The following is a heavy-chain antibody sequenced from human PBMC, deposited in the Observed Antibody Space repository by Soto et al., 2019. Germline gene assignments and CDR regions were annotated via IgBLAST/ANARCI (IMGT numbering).Heavy chain of an antibody. V-gene: IGHV1-46*01. CDR1: GYSFTNNY. CDR2: INPSGGIT. J-gene: IGHJ6*02. D-gene: IGHD2-21*02. CDR3: AREKVVVVAGMNYYYYGMDV. Sequence: ASVKVSCKASGYSFTNNYMHWVRQAPGQGLEYVGVINPSGGITSFPQKFQGRVTMTRDTSTSTVYMELSSLRSDDTAVYYCAREKVVVVAGMNYYYYGMDVWGQGTTVIVSS.